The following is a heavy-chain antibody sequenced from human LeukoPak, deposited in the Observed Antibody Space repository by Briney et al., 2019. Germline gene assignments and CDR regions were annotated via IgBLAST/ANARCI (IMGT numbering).Heavy chain of an antibody. J-gene: IGHJ4*02. CDR2: IYYSGRT. D-gene: IGHD6-19*01. V-gene: IGHV4-59*01. CDR3: ARVTSGWYPDY. Sequence: SETLSLTCTVSGGSISSYYWSWIRQPPRKGLEWIGDIYYSGRTNYNPSLKSRVTISIDTSKNQFSLKLTSVTAADTAVYYCARVTSGWYPDYWGQGTLVTVSS. CDR1: GGSISSYY.